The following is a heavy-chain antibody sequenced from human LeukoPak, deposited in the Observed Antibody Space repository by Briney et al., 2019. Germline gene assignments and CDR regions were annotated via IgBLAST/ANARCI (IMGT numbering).Heavy chain of an antibody. CDR2: INPNSGGT. V-gene: IGHV1-2*06. CDR3: ARGRAGFGESSFDY. D-gene: IGHD3-10*01. J-gene: IGHJ4*02. Sequence: ASVKVSCKASGYTFTGYYMHWVRQAPGQGLEWMGRINPNSGGTNYAQKFQGRVTMTRDTSISTAYMELSRLRSDDTAVYYWARGRAGFGESSFDYWGQGTLVTVSS. CDR1: GYTFTGYY.